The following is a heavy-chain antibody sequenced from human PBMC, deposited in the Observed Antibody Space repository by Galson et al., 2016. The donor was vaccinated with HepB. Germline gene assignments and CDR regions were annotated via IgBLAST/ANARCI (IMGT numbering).Heavy chain of an antibody. CDR1: GFSLSTNGMC. Sequence: PALVKPTQTLTLTCTFSGFSLSTNGMCVGWLRQPPGKALEWLALIDWDDDKYYSTSLKTRLTISKDTVKNQVVLTMTHMDPVDSATYYCARIDGYDYFGLNDAFDKWGQGILVTVSS. J-gene: IGHJ4*02. D-gene: IGHD5-12*01. CDR3: ARIDGYDYFGLNDAFDK. V-gene: IGHV2-70*01. CDR2: IDWDDDK.